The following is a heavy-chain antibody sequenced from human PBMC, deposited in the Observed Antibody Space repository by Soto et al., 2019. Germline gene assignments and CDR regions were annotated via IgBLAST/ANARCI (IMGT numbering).Heavy chain of an antibody. CDR3: ARECIYYYYDSSGYDIERTRPNGMDV. D-gene: IGHD3-22*01. V-gene: IGHV1-46*01. CDR2: INPSGGST. CDR1: GYTFTSYY. J-gene: IGHJ6*02. Sequence: GASVKVSCKASGYTFTSYYMHWVRQAPGQGLEWRGIINPSGGSTSYAQKFQGRVTMTRDTSTSTVYMELSSLRSEDTAVYYCARECIYYYYDSSGYDIERTRPNGMDVWGQGTKVTVYS.